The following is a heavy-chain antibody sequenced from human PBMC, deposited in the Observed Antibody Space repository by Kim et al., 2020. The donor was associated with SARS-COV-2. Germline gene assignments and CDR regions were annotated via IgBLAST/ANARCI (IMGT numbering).Heavy chain of an antibody. CDR3: VTAAQIMAPDRNY. J-gene: IGHJ4*02. D-gene: IGHD2-8*01. Sequence: YYADSVKGRFTISRDNSKNTLYLQMDSLRAEDTAVYYCVTAAQIMAPDRNYWGQGTLVTVSS. V-gene: IGHV3-23*05.